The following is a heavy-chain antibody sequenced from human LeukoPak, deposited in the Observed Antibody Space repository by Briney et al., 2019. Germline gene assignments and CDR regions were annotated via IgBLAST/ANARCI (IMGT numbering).Heavy chain of an antibody. V-gene: IGHV5-10-1*01. D-gene: IGHD3-22*01. CDR1: GYSFSNYW. Sequence: GESLKISCKGSGYSFSNYWISWVRQLPGKGLEWMGTICPGNSYINYKSSFQGHVIVSADKSISTAYLQWSSLKASDTAMYFCARHRMYFPDNSGYFYFDYWGQGTLVTVSS. CDR2: ICPGNSYI. J-gene: IGHJ4*02. CDR3: ARHRMYFPDNSGYFYFDY.